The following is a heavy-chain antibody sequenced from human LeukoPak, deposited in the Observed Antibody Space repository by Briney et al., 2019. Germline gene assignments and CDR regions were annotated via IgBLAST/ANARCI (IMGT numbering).Heavy chain of an antibody. CDR1: GFPFSSFS. J-gene: IGHJ4*02. V-gene: IGHV3-48*01. CDR3: ARVYCSGGSCSTGDYFDY. CDR2: ISSSSSNI. D-gene: IGHD2-15*01. Sequence: GSLRLSCAASGFPFSSFSMNWVRQAPGKGLEWVSYISSSSSNIYYADSVKGRFTISRDNAKNSLYLQMNSLRAEDTAVYYCARVYCSGGSCSTGDYFDYWGQGTLVTVSS.